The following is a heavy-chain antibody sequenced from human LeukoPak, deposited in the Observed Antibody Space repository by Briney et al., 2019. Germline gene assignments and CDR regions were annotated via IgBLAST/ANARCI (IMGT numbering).Heavy chain of an antibody. CDR1: GGSISSYY. J-gene: IGHJ6*02. CDR3: ARGGEYSSSWHYYYYYYGMDV. CDR2: IYYSGST. D-gene: IGHD6-13*01. V-gene: IGHV4-59*01. Sequence: SETPSLTCTVSGGSISSYYWSWIRQPPGKGLEWIGYIYYSGSTNYNPSLKSRVTISVDTSKNQFSLKLSSVTAADTAVYYCARGGEYSSSWHYYYYYYGMDVWGQGTTVTVSS.